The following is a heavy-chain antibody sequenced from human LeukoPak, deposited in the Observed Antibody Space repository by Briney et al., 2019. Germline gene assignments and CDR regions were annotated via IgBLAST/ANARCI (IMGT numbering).Heavy chain of an antibody. Sequence: GGSLRPSCAASGFTFSSYAMHWVRQAPGKGLEWVAVISYDGSNKYYADSVKGRFTISRDNSKNTLYLQMNSLRAEDTAVYYCAKVLGLVPGSFDYWGQGTLVTVSS. CDR1: GFTFSSYA. V-gene: IGHV3-30-3*01. CDR2: ISYDGSNK. J-gene: IGHJ4*02. CDR3: AKVLGLVPGSFDY. D-gene: IGHD6-19*01.